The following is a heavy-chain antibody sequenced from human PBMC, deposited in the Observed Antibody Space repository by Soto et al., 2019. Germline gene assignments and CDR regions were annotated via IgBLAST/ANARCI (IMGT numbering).Heavy chain of an antibody. D-gene: IGHD6-6*01. CDR1: GFTFSSYG. Sequence: QVQLVESGGGVVQPGRSLRLSCAASGFTFSSYGMHWVRQAPGKGLEWVAVIWYDGSNKYYADSVKGRFTISRDNSKNTLYLQMNSLRAEDTAVYYCASGDSSSEFDYWGQGTLVTVSS. CDR3: ASGDSSSEFDY. J-gene: IGHJ4*02. V-gene: IGHV3-33*01. CDR2: IWYDGSNK.